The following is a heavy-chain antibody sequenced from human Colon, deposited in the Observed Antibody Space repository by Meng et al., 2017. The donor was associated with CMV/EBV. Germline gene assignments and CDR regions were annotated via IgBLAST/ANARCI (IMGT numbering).Heavy chain of an antibody. V-gene: IGHV3-30*04. CDR1: GFPFRSYT. CDR2: ISYDGTNN. CDR3: AKDSGSSWLYYYYGMDV. D-gene: IGHD6-13*01. Sequence: GGSLRLSCAASGFPFRSYTMHWVRLAPGKGPEWVAVISYDGTNNYYADSVKGRFTISRDNSKNTLYLQMNALRTEDTAIYFCAKDSGSSWLYYYYGMDVWGQGTTVTVSS. J-gene: IGHJ6*02.